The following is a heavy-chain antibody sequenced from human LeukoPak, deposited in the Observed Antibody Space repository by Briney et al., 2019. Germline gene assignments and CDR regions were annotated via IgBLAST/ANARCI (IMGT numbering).Heavy chain of an antibody. Sequence: PSETLSLTCTVSGGSISSYYWSWIRQPPGKGLEWIGEIYHSGSTNYNPSLKSRVTISVDKSKNQFSLKLSSVTAADTAVYYCASDCSSTSCYPSSGMDVWGQGTTVTVSS. CDR2: IYHSGST. J-gene: IGHJ6*02. CDR3: ASDCSSTSCYPSSGMDV. V-gene: IGHV4-59*12. CDR1: GGSISSYY. D-gene: IGHD2-2*01.